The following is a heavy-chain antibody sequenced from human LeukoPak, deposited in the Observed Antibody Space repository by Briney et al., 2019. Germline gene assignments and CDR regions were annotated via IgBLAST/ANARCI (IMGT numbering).Heavy chain of an antibody. CDR2: ISYDGSNK. J-gene: IGHJ4*02. D-gene: IGHD6-13*01. CDR1: GFTFSSYG. CDR3: AKGPHIAAAGTIGTPDY. Sequence: PGRSLRLSCAASGFTFSSYGMHWVRQAPGKGLEWVAVISYDGSNKYYADSVKGRFTISRDNSKNTLYLQMNSLRAEDTAVYYCAKGPHIAAAGTIGTPDYWGQGTLVTVSS. V-gene: IGHV3-30*18.